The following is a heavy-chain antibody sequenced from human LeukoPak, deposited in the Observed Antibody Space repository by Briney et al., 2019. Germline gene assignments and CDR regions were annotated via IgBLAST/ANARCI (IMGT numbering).Heavy chain of an antibody. CDR2: INSDGSSR. CDR1: GFTFSNYW. V-gene: IGHV3-74*01. Sequence: PGGSLRLSCAASGFTFSNYWIHWVRQAPGKGLVWVSRINSDGSSRNYADSVKGRFTISRDNAKKTLYLQMNSLRAEDTAVYYCASVVGGYYPPVDAFDMWGQGTMVTVSS. J-gene: IGHJ3*02. D-gene: IGHD3-3*01. CDR3: ASVVGGYYPPVDAFDM.